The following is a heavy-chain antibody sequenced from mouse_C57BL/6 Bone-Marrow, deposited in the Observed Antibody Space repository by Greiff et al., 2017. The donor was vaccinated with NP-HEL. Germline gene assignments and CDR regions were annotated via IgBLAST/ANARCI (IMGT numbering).Heavy chain of an antibody. V-gene: IGHV5-15*01. Sequence: VQLKESGGGLVQPGGSLKLSCAASGFTFSDYGMAWVRQAPRKGPEWVAFISNLAYSIYYADTVTGRFTISRENAKNTLYLEMSSLRSEDTAMYYCARAEFTTVVAPYFDVWGTGTTVTVSS. CDR1: GFTFSDYG. CDR3: ARAEFTTVVAPYFDV. D-gene: IGHD1-1*01. J-gene: IGHJ1*03. CDR2: ISNLAYSI.